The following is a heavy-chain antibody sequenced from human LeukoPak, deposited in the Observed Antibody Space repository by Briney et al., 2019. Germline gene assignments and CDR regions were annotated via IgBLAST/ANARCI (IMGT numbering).Heavy chain of an antibody. CDR2: IWYDGSNK. CDR3: ARDYSSGWYSADY. V-gene: IGHV3-33*08. Sequence: GGSLRLSCAASGFTFNNYPMHWVRQAPGKGLEWVAVIWYDGSNKYYADSVKGRFTISRDNSKNTLYLQMNSLRAEDTAVYYCARDYSSGWYSADYWGQGTLVTVSS. CDR1: GFTFNNYP. D-gene: IGHD6-19*01. J-gene: IGHJ4*02.